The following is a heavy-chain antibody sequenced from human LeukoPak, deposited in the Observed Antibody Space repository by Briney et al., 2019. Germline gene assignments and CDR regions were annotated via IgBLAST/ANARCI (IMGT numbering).Heavy chain of an antibody. Sequence: SETLSLTCAVYGGSFSGYYWSWIRQPPGKGLEWIGNIYYSGSTYYNPSLKSRVTISVDTSKNQFSLKLSSVTAADTAVYYRARDRFGDLYLDYWGQGTLVTVSS. D-gene: IGHD3-10*01. J-gene: IGHJ4*02. CDR3: ARDRFGDLYLDY. V-gene: IGHV4-34*01. CDR2: IYYSGST. CDR1: GGSFSGYY.